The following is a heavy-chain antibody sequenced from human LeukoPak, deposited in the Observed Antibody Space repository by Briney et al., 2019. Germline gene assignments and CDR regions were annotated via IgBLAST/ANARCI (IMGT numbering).Heavy chain of an antibody. Sequence: PGGSLRLSCAASGFTFSSYAMSWVRQAPGKGLEWVSAISGSGGSTYYADSVKGRFTTSRDNSKNTLYLQMNSLRAEDTAVYYCAKAPDCSSTSCYYYYYMDVWGKGTTVTVSS. J-gene: IGHJ6*03. V-gene: IGHV3-23*01. CDR1: GFTFSSYA. CDR2: ISGSGGST. CDR3: AKAPDCSSTSCYYYYYMDV. D-gene: IGHD2-2*01.